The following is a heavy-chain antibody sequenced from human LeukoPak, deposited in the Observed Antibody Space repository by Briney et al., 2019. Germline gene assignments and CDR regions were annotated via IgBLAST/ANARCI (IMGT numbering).Heavy chain of an antibody. D-gene: IGHD1-1*01. Sequence: GESLKISCKGSGYSFTTYWIGWVRQMPGKGLEWVGIIYPGDSDTRYSPSFQGQVTISADKSISTAYLQWSSLKASDTAMYYRARRLRTTSTIDYWGQGTLVTVSS. CDR1: GYSFTTYW. CDR2: IYPGDSDT. J-gene: IGHJ4*02. V-gene: IGHV5-51*01. CDR3: ARRLRTTSTIDY.